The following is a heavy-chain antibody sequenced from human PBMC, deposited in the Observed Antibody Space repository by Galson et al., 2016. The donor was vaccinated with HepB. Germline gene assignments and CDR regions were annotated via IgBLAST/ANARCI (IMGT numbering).Heavy chain of an antibody. CDR1: GFTVSSNY. CDR2: IYSGGRT. D-gene: IGHD3-16*01. Sequence: SLRLSCAASGFTVSSNYMGWVRQAPGKGLEWVSLIYSGGRTNYADSVKGRFIISRDDSKNTLFLEMTTLRAEDTAVYYCVSGLRPLMITSAFHIWGQGTVVIVSS. V-gene: IGHV3-66*01. J-gene: IGHJ3*02. CDR3: VSGLRPLMITSAFHI.